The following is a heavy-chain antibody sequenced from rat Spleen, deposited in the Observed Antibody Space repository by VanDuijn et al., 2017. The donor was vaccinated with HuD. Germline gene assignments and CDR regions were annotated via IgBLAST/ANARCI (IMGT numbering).Heavy chain of an antibody. J-gene: IGHJ2*01. CDR3: AREDNNFGFDY. Sequence: QVQLKESGPGLVQPSQTLSLTCTVSGFSLSNYGVIWVRQPPGKGLEWMGVIWGNGNTNYNSVLRSRLTISRDTSKSQIFLKMNSLQTEDLATYYCAREDNNFGFDYWGQGVLVTVSS. V-gene: IGHV2-13*01. CDR2: IWGNGNT. D-gene: IGHD1-10*01. CDR1: GFSLSNYG.